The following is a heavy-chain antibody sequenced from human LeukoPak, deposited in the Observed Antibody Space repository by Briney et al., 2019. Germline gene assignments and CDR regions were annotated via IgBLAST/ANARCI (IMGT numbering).Heavy chain of an antibody. V-gene: IGHV3-48*03. J-gene: IGHJ4*02. Sequence: PGGSLRLSCAASGFXFSSYEINWVRRAPGKGLEWVSYISNGGSSIYYADSVKGRFTISRDNAKSSVYLQMNSLRVEDTAVYYCARDHGDYQFDYWGQGTLVTVSS. CDR1: GFXFSSYE. D-gene: IGHD4-17*01. CDR3: ARDHGDYQFDY. CDR2: ISNGGSSI.